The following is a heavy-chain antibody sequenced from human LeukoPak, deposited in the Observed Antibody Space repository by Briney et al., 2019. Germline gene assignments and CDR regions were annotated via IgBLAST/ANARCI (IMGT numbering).Heavy chain of an antibody. CDR1: GGSISSSN. CDR3: AKKALYCGGDCYFYYFDY. CDR2: ISGSGGST. V-gene: IGHV3-23*01. J-gene: IGHJ4*02. D-gene: IGHD2-21*02. Sequence: ETLSLTCAVSGGSISSSNWWSWVRRAPGKGLEWVSAISGSGGSTYYADSVKGRFTISRDNSKNTLYLQMNSLRAEDTAVYYCAKKALYCGGDCYFYYFDYWGQGTLVTVSS.